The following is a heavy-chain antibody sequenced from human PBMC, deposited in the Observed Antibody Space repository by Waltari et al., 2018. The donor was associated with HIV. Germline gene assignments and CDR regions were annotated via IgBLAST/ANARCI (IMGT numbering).Heavy chain of an antibody. J-gene: IGHJ6*02. CDR3: ARDDYGMDV. V-gene: IGHV3-48*04. CDR1: AFTSSSYT. CDR2: ISSSSSTI. Sequence: EVQLLESGGGLVQPGGSLRPSLPASAFTSSSYTLHWVRQAPGKGLEWVSYISSSSSTIYYADSVKGRFTISRDNAKNSLYLQMNSLRAEDTAVYYCARDDYGMDVWGQGTTVTVSS.